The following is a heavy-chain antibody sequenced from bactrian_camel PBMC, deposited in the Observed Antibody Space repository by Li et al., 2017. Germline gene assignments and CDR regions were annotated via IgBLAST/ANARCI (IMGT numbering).Heavy chain of an antibody. D-gene: IGHD8*01. CDR1: GYTAPSYS. J-gene: IGHJ6*01. CDR3: AAPRGWSRCVSFLSAQQVGY. CDR2: LHLELNKT. Sequence: VQLVESGGGSVQAGGSLRLSCATHGYTAPSYSYFYMGWFRQATGKERERVACLHLELNKTNYPDSVKGRFTISRDAAKNTLYLHMNSLKHEDTAMYYCAAPRGWSRCVSFLSAQQVGYWGQGTQVTVS. V-gene: IGHV3S6*01.